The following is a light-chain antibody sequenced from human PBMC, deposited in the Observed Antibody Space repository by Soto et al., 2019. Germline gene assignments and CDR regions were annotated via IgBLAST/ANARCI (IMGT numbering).Light chain of an antibody. V-gene: IGKV4-1*01. CDR1: QTVLYSSNNNNY. CDR3: QQYFSTPLT. Sequence: DIVMTQSPDSLAVSLGERATINCKSSQTVLYSSNNNNYLAWYQQQPGQPPKLLIYWASSRESGVPDRFSGSGSGTEFTLTISSLQAEDVAVYYCQQYFSTPLTFGGGTKVEIK. CDR2: WAS. J-gene: IGKJ4*01.